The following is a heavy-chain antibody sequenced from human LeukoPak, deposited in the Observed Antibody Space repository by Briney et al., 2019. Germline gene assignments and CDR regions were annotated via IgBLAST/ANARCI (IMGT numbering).Heavy chain of an antibody. CDR3: AKEDTAMASNWFDP. CDR2: IHSGGNT. V-gene: IGHV3-66*02. J-gene: IGHJ5*02. CDR1: GFSVSDIY. Sequence: GGSLRLSCAASGFSVSDIYITWVRQSPGKGLEWVSLIHSGGNTYYADSVNGRFTISRDNSKNTLYLQMNSLRAEDTAVYYCAKEDTAMASNWFDPWGQGTLVTVSS. D-gene: IGHD5-18*01.